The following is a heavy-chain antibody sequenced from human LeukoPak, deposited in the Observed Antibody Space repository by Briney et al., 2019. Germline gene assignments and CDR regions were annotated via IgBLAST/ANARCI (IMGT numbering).Heavy chain of an antibody. CDR3: ARQPYSSGWYQPVGY. CDR1: GGSISSGDYY. Sequence: SETLSLTCTVSGGSISSGDYYWSWIRQPPGKGLEWIGYIYYSGSTYYNPSLKSRVTISVDTSKNQFSLKLSSVTAADTAVYYCARQPYSSGWYQPVGYWGQGTLVTVSS. J-gene: IGHJ4*02. V-gene: IGHV4-30-4*08. D-gene: IGHD6-19*01. CDR2: IYYSGST.